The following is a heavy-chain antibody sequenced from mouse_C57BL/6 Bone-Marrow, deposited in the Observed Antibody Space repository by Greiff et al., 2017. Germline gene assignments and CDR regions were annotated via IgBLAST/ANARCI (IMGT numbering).Heavy chain of an antibody. Sequence: QVQLKQSGAELARPGASVKMSCKASGYTFTSYTMHWVKQRPGQGLEWIGYINPSSGYTKYNQKFKDKATLTADKSSSTAYMQLSSLTSEDSAVYYCARPAYYSNYRDYWGQGTTLTVSS. CDR3: ARPAYYSNYRDY. CDR1: GYTFTSYT. CDR2: INPSSGYT. V-gene: IGHV1-4*01. D-gene: IGHD2-5*01. J-gene: IGHJ2*01.